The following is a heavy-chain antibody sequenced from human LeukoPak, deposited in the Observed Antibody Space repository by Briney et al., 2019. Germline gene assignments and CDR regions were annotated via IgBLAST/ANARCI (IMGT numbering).Heavy chain of an antibody. CDR2: MSGSGGST. J-gene: IGHJ4*02. D-gene: IGHD6-6*01. V-gene: IGHV3-23*01. CDR1: GFTFSSYA. CDR3: AKAPSIAARSYYFDY. Sequence: PGGSLRLSCAAPGFTFSSYAMSWVRQAPGKGLEWVSAMSGSGGSTYYADSVKGRFTISRDNSKNTLYLQMNSLRAEDTAVYYCAKAPSIAARSYYFDYWGQGTLVTVSS.